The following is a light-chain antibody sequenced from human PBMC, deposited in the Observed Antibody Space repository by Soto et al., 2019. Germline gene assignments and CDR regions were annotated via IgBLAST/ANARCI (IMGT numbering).Light chain of an antibody. J-gene: IGLJ2*01. Sequence: QSALTQPASVSGSPGQSITISCTGTSSDIGSYNLVSWYQQHPGKAPKLMLYEATKRPSGVSNRFSGSKSGNTASLTISGLHAEDEADYYCCLYPSSSTFIFGGGTKLTVL. CDR2: EAT. CDR3: CLYPSSSTFI. V-gene: IGLV2-23*02. CDR1: SSDIGSYNL.